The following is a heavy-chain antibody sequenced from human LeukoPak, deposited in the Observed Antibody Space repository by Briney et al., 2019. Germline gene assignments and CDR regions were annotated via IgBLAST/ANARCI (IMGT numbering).Heavy chain of an antibody. V-gene: IGHV3-23*01. CDR2: ISGSGGST. Sequence: GGSLRLSCAASGFTFSSYGLSWVRQAPGKGLEWVSAISGSGGSTYFADSVRGRFTISRDNSKNTLYLQMNSLRADDTAVYYCAKGDSYGNKYFRHWGQGTLVTVSS. CDR3: AKGDSYGNKYFRH. CDR1: GFTFSSYG. J-gene: IGHJ1*01. D-gene: IGHD5-18*01.